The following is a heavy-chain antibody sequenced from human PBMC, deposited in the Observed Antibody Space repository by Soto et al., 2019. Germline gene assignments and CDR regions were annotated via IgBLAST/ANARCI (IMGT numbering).Heavy chain of an antibody. J-gene: IGHJ6*03. Sequence: QVQLQESGPGLVKPSETLSLTCAVSGGSISISNWWSWVRQTPGKGLEWIGQIHHSGSTNYSPSLTSRVTISVDKSKNQFSLKMNSVTAVDTAVYYCARGGYYFYMDVWGKGTTVTVSS. D-gene: IGHD1-26*01. CDR1: GGSISISNW. V-gene: IGHV4-4*02. CDR2: IHHSGST. CDR3: ARGGYYFYMDV.